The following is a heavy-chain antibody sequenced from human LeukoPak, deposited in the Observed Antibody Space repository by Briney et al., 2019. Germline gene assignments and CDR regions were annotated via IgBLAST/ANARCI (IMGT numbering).Heavy chain of an antibody. V-gene: IGHV1-69*05. CDR1: GGTFSSYA. CDR2: IIPIFGTA. J-gene: IGHJ4*02. Sequence: GSSVKVSCKASGGTFSSYAITWVRQAPGQGLEWMGRIIPIFGTANYAQKFQGRVTITTDESTSTAYMELSTLRSDDTAVYYCARERPPGDSSNWFLEGYFDIWGQGTRVTVSS. CDR3: ARERPPGDSSNWFLEGYFDI. D-gene: IGHD6-13*01.